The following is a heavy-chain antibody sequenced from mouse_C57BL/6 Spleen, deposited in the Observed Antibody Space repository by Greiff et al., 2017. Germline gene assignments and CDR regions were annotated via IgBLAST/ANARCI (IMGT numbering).Heavy chain of an antibody. CDR1: GFTFSSYG. V-gene: IGHV5-6*01. CDR2: ISGGGSYT. J-gene: IGHJ4*01. Sequence: EVQGVESGGDLVKPGGSLKLSCAASGFTFSSYGMSWVRQTPDKRLEWVATISGGGSYTYYPDSVKGRFTISRDNAKNTLYLQMSSLKSEDTAMYYCARQSGSSPYYYAMDYWGQGTSVTVSS. D-gene: IGHD1-1*01. CDR3: ARQSGSSPYYYAMDY.